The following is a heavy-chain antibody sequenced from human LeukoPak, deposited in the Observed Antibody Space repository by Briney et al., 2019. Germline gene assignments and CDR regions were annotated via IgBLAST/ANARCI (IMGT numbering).Heavy chain of an antibody. CDR3: ARGTTTTTGGRSLDY. J-gene: IGHJ4*02. D-gene: IGHD5-24*01. CDR2: IFPGDSDI. Sequence: GESLKISCKGSGYSFTNYWIAWVRLMPEKGLEWMGIIFPGDSDIRFSPSFQDQVTISADKSTNTAYLQWSSLKASDTAMYYCARGTTTTTGGRSLDYWGQGTLVTVSS. CDR1: GYSFTNYW. V-gene: IGHV5-51*01.